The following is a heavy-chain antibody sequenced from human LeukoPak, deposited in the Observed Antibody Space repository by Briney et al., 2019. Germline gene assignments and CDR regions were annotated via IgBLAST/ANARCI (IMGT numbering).Heavy chain of an antibody. D-gene: IGHD1-26*01. Sequence: ASVKVSCKASGYTFTDYYMHWVRQAPGQGLEWMGWINPNSGDTNYAQKFQGRVTMTRDPSISTAYMALTRLRSDDTAVYYCARDAWLVGTTNLYYFDYWGQGTLVTVSS. J-gene: IGHJ4*02. CDR2: INPNSGDT. CDR3: ARDAWLVGTTNLYYFDY. V-gene: IGHV1-2*02. CDR1: GYTFTDYY.